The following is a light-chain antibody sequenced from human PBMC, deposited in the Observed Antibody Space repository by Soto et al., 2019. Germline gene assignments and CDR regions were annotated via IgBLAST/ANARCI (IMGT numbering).Light chain of an antibody. J-gene: IGLJ1*01. CDR1: SSDVGRYNY. CDR2: EVS. Sequence: QSALTQPRSVSGSPGQSVAISCAGTSSDVGRYNYVSWYQQYPGKAPKLIIYEVSNRPSGVSNRFSGSKSGNTASLTISGLQAEDEAVYYCSSYASSGGHNYVFATGTKLTVL. V-gene: IGLV2-11*01. CDR3: SSYASSGGHNYV.